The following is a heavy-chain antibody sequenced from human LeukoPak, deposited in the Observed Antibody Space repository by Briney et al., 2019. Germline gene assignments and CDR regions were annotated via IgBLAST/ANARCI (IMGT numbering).Heavy chain of an antibody. CDR1: GYSLTNHF. V-gene: IGHV4-34*12. D-gene: IGHD1-1*01. CDR3: ARRVVAGTTVDF. Sequence: SETLSLTCAVHGYSLTNHFWIWIRQPPGKGLEWIGSIFHDGTTYYSPSLKSRVTVSVDTSLNQFSLSLMSMTAADTAVYYCARRVVAGTTVDFWGQGNLVTVSS. J-gene: IGHJ4*02. CDR2: IFHDGTT.